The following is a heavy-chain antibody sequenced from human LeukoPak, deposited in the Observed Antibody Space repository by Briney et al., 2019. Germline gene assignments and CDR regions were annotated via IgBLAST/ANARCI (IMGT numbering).Heavy chain of an antibody. J-gene: IGHJ4*02. CDR2: IYPSGST. D-gene: IGHD5/OR15-5a*01. Sequence: SETLSLTCTVSGGSISSGSYYWSWIRQPAGKGLEWIGRIYPSGSTNYNPSLGGRVTMSMDTSKNQFSLRMTSVTAADTAVYYCARGFQGVYDYWGQGALVIVSS. V-gene: IGHV4-61*02. CDR3: ARGFQGVYDY. CDR1: GGSISSGSYY.